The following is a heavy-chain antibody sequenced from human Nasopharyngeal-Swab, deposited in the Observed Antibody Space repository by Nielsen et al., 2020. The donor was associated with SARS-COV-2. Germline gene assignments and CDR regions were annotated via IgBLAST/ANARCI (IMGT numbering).Heavy chain of an antibody. CDR2: INAGNGNT. CDR3: ARTYYYGSGSGRGYGMDV. CDR1: GYTFTSYA. Sequence: ASVKVSCKASGYTFTSYAMHWVRQAPGQRLEWMGWINAGNGNTKYSQKFRGRVTITRDTSASTAYMELSSLRSEDTAVYYCARTYYYGSGSGRGYGMDVWGQGTTVTVSS. J-gene: IGHJ6*02. V-gene: IGHV1-3*01. D-gene: IGHD3-10*01.